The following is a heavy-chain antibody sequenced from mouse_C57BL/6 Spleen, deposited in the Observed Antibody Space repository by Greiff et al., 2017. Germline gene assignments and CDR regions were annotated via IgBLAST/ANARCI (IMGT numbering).Heavy chain of an antibody. V-gene: IGHV1-5*01. CDR3: TRSADYYGSSYDY. Sequence: VQLQQSGTVLARPGASVKMSCKTSGYTFTSYWMHWVKQRPGQGLEWIGAIYPGNSDTSYNQKFKGKAKLTAVTSASTAYMELSSLTNEDSAVYYCTRSADYYGSSYDYWGQGTTLTVSS. J-gene: IGHJ2*01. CDR1: GYTFTSYW. CDR2: IYPGNSDT. D-gene: IGHD1-1*01.